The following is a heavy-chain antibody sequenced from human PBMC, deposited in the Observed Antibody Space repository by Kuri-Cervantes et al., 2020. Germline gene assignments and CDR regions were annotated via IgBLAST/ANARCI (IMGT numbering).Heavy chain of an antibody. CDR2: ISGSGGSS. CDR1: GFSFSSYP. D-gene: IGHD2-15*01. CDR3: PKGGGGSYYCPLDC. V-gene: IGHV3-23*01. J-gene: IGHJ4*02. Sequence: GGSLRLYCAASGFSFSSYPMSWVRPAPGKWLEWVSVISGSGGSSYYADSVKGQFTISRDTSKNTVYLQINSLRADDTAVNYCPKGGGGSYYCPLDCWGQGTLVTVSS.